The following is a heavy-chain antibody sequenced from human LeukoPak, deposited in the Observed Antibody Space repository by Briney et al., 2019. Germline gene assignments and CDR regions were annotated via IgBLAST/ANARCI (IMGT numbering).Heavy chain of an antibody. D-gene: IGHD3-3*01. CDR1: GGSTSSYY. Sequence: PSETLSLTCTVSGGSTSSYYWSWIRQPPGKGLEWIGYINNIGMTNYNPSLKNRVTISVDRSKNQFSLKLRSVTAADTAVFYCARLRFLEWFHAFDMWGQGTMVTVSS. V-gene: IGHV4-59*01. J-gene: IGHJ3*02. CDR3: ARLRFLEWFHAFDM. CDR2: INNIGMT.